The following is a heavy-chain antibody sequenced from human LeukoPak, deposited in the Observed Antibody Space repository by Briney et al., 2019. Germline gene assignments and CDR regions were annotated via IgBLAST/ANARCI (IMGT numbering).Heavy chain of an antibody. D-gene: IGHD3-3*01. CDR3: AKAAQSRTIFGVVTEFDP. J-gene: IGHJ5*02. CDR1: GFTFSSYA. V-gene: IGHV3-23*01. CDR2: ISGSGGST. Sequence: PGGSLRPSCAASGFTFSSYAMSWVRQAPGKGLEWVSAISGSGGSTYYADSVKRRFTISRDNSKNTLYLQMNSLRAEDTAVYYCAKAAQSRTIFGVVTEFDPWGQGTLVTVSS.